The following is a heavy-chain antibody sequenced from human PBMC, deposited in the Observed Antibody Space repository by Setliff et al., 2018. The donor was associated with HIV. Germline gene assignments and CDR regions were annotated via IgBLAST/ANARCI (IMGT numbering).Heavy chain of an antibody. CDR2: IYPGDSET. D-gene: IGHD3-10*01. V-gene: IGHV5-51*01. CDR1: GYFFLDSW. CDR3: TRHPLRPGISQYYYFADV. Sequence: GESLKISCKGSGYFFLDSWIGWVRQMPGKGLEWVAIIYPGDSETRYSPSFEGQVTISVDRSINTAYLQWNSLKASDTAMYYCTRHPLRPGISQYYYFADVWGTGTTVTVSS. J-gene: IGHJ6*04.